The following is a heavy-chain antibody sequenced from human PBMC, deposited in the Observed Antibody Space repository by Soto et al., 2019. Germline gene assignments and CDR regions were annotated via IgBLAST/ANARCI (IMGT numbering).Heavy chain of an antibody. D-gene: IGHD2-15*01. CDR1: GVTFSTYA. V-gene: IGHV3-23*01. CDR3: TKANSAGALRCFDL. J-gene: IGHJ2*01. CDR2: IGNTGNT. Sequence: EVQLLESGGGLVQPGGSLRLSCAASGVTFSTYAMSWVRQAPGKGLEWVSTIGNTGNTYYADSVKGRFTISRDSSKNTLYVQMNSRRAEDTAIYYCTKANSAGALRCFDLWGRGTLVSVSS.